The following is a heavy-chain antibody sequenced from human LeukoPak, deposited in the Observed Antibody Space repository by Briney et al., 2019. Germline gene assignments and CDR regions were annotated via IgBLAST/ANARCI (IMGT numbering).Heavy chain of an antibody. CDR1: GGSISSYY. D-gene: IGHD3-10*01. Sequence: SETLSLTCTVSGGSISSYYWSWIRQPPGKGLEWIGYIYYSGSTNYNPSLKSRVTISVYTSKNQFSLKLSSVTAADTAVYYCASAYYYASGSYGGFDYWGQGTLVTVSS. J-gene: IGHJ4*02. V-gene: IGHV4-59*01. CDR3: ASAYYYASGSYGGFDY. CDR2: IYYSGST.